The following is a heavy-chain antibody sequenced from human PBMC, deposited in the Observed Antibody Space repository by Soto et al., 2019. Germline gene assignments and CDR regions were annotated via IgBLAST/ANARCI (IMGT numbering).Heavy chain of an antibody. CDR3: AKDSYRGQKGYDFDY. V-gene: IGHV3-23*01. Sequence: EVQLLESGGGLVQPGGSLRLSCAASGFTFSSYAMSWVHQAPGKGLEWVSAISGSGGSTYYADSVKGRFTISRDNSKNTLYLQMNSLRAEDTAVYYCAKDSYRGQKGYDFDYWGQGTLVTVSS. J-gene: IGHJ4*02. D-gene: IGHD5-12*01. CDR1: GFTFSSYA. CDR2: ISGSGGST.